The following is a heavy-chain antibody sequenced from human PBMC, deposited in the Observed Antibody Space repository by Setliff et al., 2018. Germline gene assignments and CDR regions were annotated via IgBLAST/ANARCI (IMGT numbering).Heavy chain of an antibody. V-gene: IGHV3-74*01. J-gene: IGHJ6*02. D-gene: IGHD3-3*01. CDR2: INSDGSST. Sequence: AGGSLRLSCAASGFTFSSYWMHWVRQAPGKGLVWVSRINSDGSSTSYADSVKGRFTISRDNAKNTLYLQMNSLRAEDTAVYYCAREVNDNFWSGYLYYYGMDVWGQGTTVTVSS. CDR3: AREVNDNFWSGYLYYYGMDV. CDR1: GFTFSSYW.